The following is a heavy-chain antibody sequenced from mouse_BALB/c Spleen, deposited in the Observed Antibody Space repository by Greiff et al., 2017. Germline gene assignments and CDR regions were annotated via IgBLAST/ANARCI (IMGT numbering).Heavy chain of an antibody. CDR3: TRLHYGSSPGWFAY. V-gene: IGHV1S81*02. Sequence: QVHVKQSGAELVKPGASVKLSCKASGYTFTSYYMYWVKQRPGQGLEWIGEINPSNGGTNFNEKFKSKATLTVDKSSSTAYMQLSSLTSEDSAVYYCTRLHYGSSPGWFAYWGQGTLVTVSA. J-gene: IGHJ3*01. CDR2: INPSNGGT. D-gene: IGHD1-1*01. CDR1: GYTFTSYY.